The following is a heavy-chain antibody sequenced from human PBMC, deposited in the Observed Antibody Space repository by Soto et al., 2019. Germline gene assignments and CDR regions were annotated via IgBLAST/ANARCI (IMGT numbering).Heavy chain of an antibody. Sequence: ASVKVSCKASGYTFTSSYMHWVRQAPGQGLEWMGMINPSGGSTTYAQKFQGRVTMTRDTSTSTVYMELSSLRSEDTAVFYCARDQGIAARLFDYWGHGTLVTVSS. CDR1: GYTFTSSY. CDR3: ARDQGIAARLFDY. V-gene: IGHV1-46*01. CDR2: INPSGGST. J-gene: IGHJ4*01. D-gene: IGHD6-6*01.